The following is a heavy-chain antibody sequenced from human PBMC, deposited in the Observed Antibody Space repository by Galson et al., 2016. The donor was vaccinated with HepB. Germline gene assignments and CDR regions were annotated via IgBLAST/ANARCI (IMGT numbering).Heavy chain of an antibody. CDR1: GGSITTVGYA. V-gene: IGHV4-30-2*05. D-gene: IGHD6-25*01. J-gene: IGHJ5*01. Sequence: TLSLTCAVSGGSITTVGYAWSWIRQPPGKGLEWIGYISHSGSTYSNPSLKSRLTISVDTSKSQFSLKLTSVTAADTAVYYCVREFSGSWYDSWGQGTLLTVSS. CDR2: ISHSGST. CDR3: VREFSGSWYDS.